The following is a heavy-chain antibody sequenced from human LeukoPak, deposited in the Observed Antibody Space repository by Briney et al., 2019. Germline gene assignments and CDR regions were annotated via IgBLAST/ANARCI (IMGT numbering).Heavy chain of an antibody. J-gene: IGHJ4*02. Sequence: TSETLSLTCSVSGFSMRSGGYFWTCIRQLPGKGLEWIGYIWHSGNKHYNPSLKSRLTISIDRSNNQFSLEVTSVTAADTAVYYCAREGGPYSGTYSLGRRGQGILVSVSS. D-gene: IGHD1-26*01. V-gene: IGHV4-31*03. CDR3: AREGGPYSGTYSLGR. CDR2: IWHSGNK. CDR1: GFSMRSGGYF.